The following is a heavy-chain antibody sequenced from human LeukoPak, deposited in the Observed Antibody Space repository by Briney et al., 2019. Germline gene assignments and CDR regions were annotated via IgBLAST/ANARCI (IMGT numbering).Heavy chain of an antibody. D-gene: IGHD3-9*01. CDR3: ARGPGELRYFDWLSVPSYYFDY. CDR2: IYTSGSP. V-gene: IGHV4-4*07. J-gene: IGHJ4*02. CDR1: WGSIRSFY. Sequence: SETLSLTFTVSWGSIRSFYLSRVRQPAGKGLEWIGRIYTSGSPNYNPSLKSRVTMSVDTSKNQFSLKLSSVTAADTAVYYCARGPGELRYFDWLSVPSYYFDYWGQGTLVTVSS.